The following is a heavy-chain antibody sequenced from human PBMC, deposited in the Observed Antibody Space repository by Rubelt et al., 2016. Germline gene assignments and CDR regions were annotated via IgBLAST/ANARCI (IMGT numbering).Heavy chain of an antibody. CDR3: ARDGGSGSYYNILDY. D-gene: IGHD1-26*01. J-gene: IGHJ4*02. CDR2: ISSSSSYI. V-gene: IGHV3-21*01. Sequence: GLEWVSSISSSSSYIYYADSVKGRFTISRDNAKNSLYLQMNSLRAEDTAVYYCARDGGSGSYYNILDYWGQGTLVTVAS.